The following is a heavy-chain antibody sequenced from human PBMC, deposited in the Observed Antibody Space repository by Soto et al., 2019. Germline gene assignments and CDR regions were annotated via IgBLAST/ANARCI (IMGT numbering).Heavy chain of an antibody. CDR2: ISGSGGST. V-gene: IGHV3-23*01. D-gene: IGHD4-17*01. CDR3: AKRLTTVTTVFDY. CDR1: GLTSSTYA. J-gene: IGHJ4*02. Sequence: EVQLLQSGGDLVQPGGSLRLSCAASGLTSSTYAMSWVRQAPGKGLEWVSGISGSGGSTYYADSVKGRFTISRDNSKNMLYLQMNSLRAEDTAVHYCAKRLTTVTTVFDYWGQGTLVTVSS.